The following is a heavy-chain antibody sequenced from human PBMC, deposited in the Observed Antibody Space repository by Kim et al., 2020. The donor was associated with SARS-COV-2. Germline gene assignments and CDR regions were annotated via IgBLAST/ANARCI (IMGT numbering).Heavy chain of an antibody. D-gene: IGHD6-13*01. CDR3: AMSRSSWYGGGWFDP. Sequence: QKFQGRVTMTRNTSISTAYMELSRLRSEDTAVYYCAMSRSSWYGGGWFDPWGQGTLVTVSS. V-gene: IGHV1-8*01. J-gene: IGHJ5*02.